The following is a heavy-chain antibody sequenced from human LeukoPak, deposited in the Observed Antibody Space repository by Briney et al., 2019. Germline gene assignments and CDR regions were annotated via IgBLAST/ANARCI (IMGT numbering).Heavy chain of an antibody. CDR1: GFTFSRYA. CDR3: AKGSVAAVVTFIDF. J-gene: IGHJ4*02. V-gene: IGHV3-23*01. Sequence: GGSLRLSCAASGFTFSRYAMNWVRQAPGKGLEWVSVISGSGGSTYYADSVRGRFTISRDNSKNTLFLQMNSLRAEDTAVYYCAKGSVAAVVTFIDFWGQGTLVTVSS. D-gene: IGHD6-13*01. CDR2: ISGSGGST.